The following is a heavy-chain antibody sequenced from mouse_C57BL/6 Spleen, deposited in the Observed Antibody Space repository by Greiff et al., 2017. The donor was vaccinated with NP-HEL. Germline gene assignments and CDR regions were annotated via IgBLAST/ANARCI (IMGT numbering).Heavy chain of an antibody. CDR1: GYTFTGYW. CDR3: ARQGDCYGSSYPYWYFDV. D-gene: IGHD1-1*01. V-gene: IGHV1-9*01. J-gene: IGHJ1*03. Sequence: QVQLKESGAELMKPGASVKLSCKATGYTFTGYWLEWVKQRPGHGLEWIGEILPGSGSTNYNEKFKGKATFTADKSSNTADMQLSSLTTEDSSIYYCARQGDCYGSSYPYWYFDVWGTGTAVTVSS. CDR2: ILPGSGST.